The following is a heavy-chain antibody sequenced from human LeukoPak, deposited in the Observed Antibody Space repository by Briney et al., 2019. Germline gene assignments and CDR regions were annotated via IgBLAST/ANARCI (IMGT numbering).Heavy chain of an antibody. V-gene: IGHV3-30*04. D-gene: IGHD3-10*01. CDR3: ANQFYGSGSYYNFRFDY. CDR1: GFSFSNYV. CDR2: ISYDGSIK. Sequence: GGSLRLSCAASGFSFSNYVMHWVRQAPGKGLEWVALISYDGSIKYYADSVKSRFTISRDNSKNTLYLQMNSLRAEDTVVYYCANQFYGSGSYYNFRFDYWGQGTLVTVSS. J-gene: IGHJ4*02.